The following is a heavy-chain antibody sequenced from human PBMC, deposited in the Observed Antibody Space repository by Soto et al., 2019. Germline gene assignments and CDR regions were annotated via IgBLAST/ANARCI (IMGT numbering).Heavy chain of an antibody. CDR2: INWNGDST. CDR3: ARGAIYCSGGNCYPVY. D-gene: IGHD2-15*01. CDR1: GFTFDDYG. V-gene: IGHV3-20*04. Sequence: EVQLVESGGGVVRPGGSLRLSCAASGFTFDDYGMSWVRQAPGKGLEWVSGINWNGDSTGYADSVKGRFTISRDNAKNTLYLQMNSLRAEDTALYYCARGAIYCSGGNCYPVYWGQGTLVTVSS. J-gene: IGHJ4*02.